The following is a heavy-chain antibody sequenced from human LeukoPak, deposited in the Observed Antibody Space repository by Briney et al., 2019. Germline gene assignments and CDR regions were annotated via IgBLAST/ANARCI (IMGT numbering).Heavy chain of an antibody. J-gene: IGHJ4*02. D-gene: IGHD6-13*01. V-gene: IGHV4-59*08. CDR3: ARRGRAAAANFDY. CDR2: VYYTGNT. CDR1: GGSVSFYY. Sequence: SETLSLTCTVSGGSVSFYYWNWIRQPPGKGLEWIGYVYYTGNTNYNPSLKSRVTISVDTSKYQFSLKLSSVTAADTAVYYCARRGRAAAANFDYWGQGTLVTVSS.